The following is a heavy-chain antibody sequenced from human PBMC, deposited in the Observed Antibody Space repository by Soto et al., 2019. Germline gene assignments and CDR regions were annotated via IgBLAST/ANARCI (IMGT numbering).Heavy chain of an antibody. D-gene: IGHD2-2*03. CDR3: ARGWIVSIGPEC. CDR1: GFTFSSYG. V-gene: IGHV3-33*01. J-gene: IGHJ4*02. CDR2: IWYDEGTE. Sequence: QVQLVESGGGVVQPGRSLRLSCVASGFTFSSYGMHWVRQAPGKGLEWVALIWYDEGTEYYADSVKGRFTISRDNSKNPLCLQMYSLRVEDTAVYYCARGWIVSIGPECWGLGSLVTVSS.